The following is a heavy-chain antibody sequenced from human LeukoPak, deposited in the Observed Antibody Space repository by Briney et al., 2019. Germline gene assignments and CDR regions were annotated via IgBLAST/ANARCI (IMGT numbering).Heavy chain of an antibody. CDR2: IKCDGSEK. D-gene: IGHD3-10*01. CDR1: GFTFSSSW. V-gene: IGHV3-52*01. J-gene: IGHJ4*02. CDR3: ARLPSMVRGVIITPF. Sequence: PGGSLRLSCAASGFTFSSSWMHWVCQAPEKGLEWVADIKCDGSEKYYVDSVKGRLTISRDNAKNSLYLQMNSLRAEDTAVYYCARLPSMVRGVIITPFWGQGTLVTVSS.